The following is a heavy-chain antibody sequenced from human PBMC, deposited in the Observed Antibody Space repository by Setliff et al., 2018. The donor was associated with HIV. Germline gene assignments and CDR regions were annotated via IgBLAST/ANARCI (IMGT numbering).Heavy chain of an antibody. Sequence: ASVKVSCKVSGYTFTDYYMHWVQQAPGKGLEWMGLVDPEDGETIYAEKFQGRVTITADTSTDTAYMELSSLRSVDTATYYCARTTSDKALDYWGQGTLVTVSS. V-gene: IGHV1-69-2*01. J-gene: IGHJ4*02. CDR1: GYTFTDYY. D-gene: IGHD3-9*01. CDR3: ARTTSDKALDY. CDR2: VDPEDGET.